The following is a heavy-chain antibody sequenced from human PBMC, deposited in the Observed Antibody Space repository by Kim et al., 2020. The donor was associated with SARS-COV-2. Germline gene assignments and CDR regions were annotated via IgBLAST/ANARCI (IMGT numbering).Heavy chain of an antibody. Sequence: ASVKVSCKASGYTFTSYAMNWVRQAPGQGLEWMGWINTNTGNPTYAQGFTGRFVFSLDTSVSTAYLQISSLKPEDTAVYFCARADVTTIFGVVIIPVYDFDHWGQDPLVTVPS. J-gene: IGHJ4*02. V-gene: IGHV7-4-1*02. CDR1: GYTFTSYA. D-gene: IGHD3-3*01. CDR3: ARADVTTIFGVVIIPVYDFDH. CDR2: INTNTGNP.